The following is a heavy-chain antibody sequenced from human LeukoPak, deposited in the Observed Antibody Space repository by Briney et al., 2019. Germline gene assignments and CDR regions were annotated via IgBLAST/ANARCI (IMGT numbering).Heavy chain of an antibody. CDR1: GFTFSSYW. CDR3: VKDPMRDILTGYPDF. J-gene: IGHJ4*02. D-gene: IGHD3-9*01. V-gene: IGHV3-74*01. Sequence: GGSLRLSCAASGFTFSSYWVHWVRQAPGKGLVWVSRINGDGSSTSYADSVKGRFTISRDNSKNTLYLQMSSLRAEDTAVYYCVKDPMRDILTGYPDFWGQGTLVTVSS. CDR2: INGDGSST.